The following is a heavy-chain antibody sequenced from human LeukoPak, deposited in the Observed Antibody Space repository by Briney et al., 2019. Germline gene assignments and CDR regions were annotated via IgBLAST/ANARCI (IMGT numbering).Heavy chain of an antibody. V-gene: IGHV1-2*02. J-gene: IGHJ4*02. Sequence: ASVKVSCKASRYTFTGYYMHWVRQAPGQGLEWMGWINPNSGGTNYAQKFQGRVTMTRDTSISTAYMELSRLRSDDTAVYYCARDSLWFGELLPHFDYWGQGTLVTVSS. CDR3: ARDSLWFGELLPHFDY. CDR1: RYTFTGYY. CDR2: INPNSGGT. D-gene: IGHD3-10*01.